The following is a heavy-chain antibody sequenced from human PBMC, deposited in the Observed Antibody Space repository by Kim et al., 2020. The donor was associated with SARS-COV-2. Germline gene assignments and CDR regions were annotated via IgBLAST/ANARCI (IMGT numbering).Heavy chain of an antibody. Sequence: GGSLRLSCAASGFTFSSYSMNWVRQAPGKGLEWVSSISSSSSYIYYADSVKGRFTISRDNAKNSLYLQMNSLRAEDTAVYYCARVSSDDYGDYAITPVDYWGQGTLVTVSS. CDR2: ISSSSSYI. J-gene: IGHJ4*02. CDR3: ARVSSDDYGDYAITPVDY. V-gene: IGHV3-21*01. CDR1: GFTFSSYS. D-gene: IGHD4-17*01.